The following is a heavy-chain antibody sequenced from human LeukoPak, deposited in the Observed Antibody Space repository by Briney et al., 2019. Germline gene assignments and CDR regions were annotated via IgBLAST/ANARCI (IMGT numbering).Heavy chain of an antibody. J-gene: IGHJ2*01. V-gene: IGHV3-23*01. Sequence: GGSLRLSCAASGFTFSSYAMTWVRQAPGKGLEWVSAISASGGDTYYADSVKGRFTISRDNSKSTLYLQMNSLRAEDTAVYYCAKDNGGSSGWYFDLWGRGTLVTVSS. CDR3: AKDNGGSSGWYFDL. CDR2: ISASGGDT. D-gene: IGHD1-26*01. CDR1: GFTFSSYA.